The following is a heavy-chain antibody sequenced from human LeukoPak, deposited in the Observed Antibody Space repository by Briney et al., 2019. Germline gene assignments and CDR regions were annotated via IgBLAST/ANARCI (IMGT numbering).Heavy chain of an antibody. D-gene: IGHD2-2*01. J-gene: IGHJ5*02. CDR1: GFTFSSYA. V-gene: IGHV3-30-3*01. Sequence: GRSLRLSCAASGFTFSSYAMHWVRQAPGKGLEWVAVISYDGSNKYYADSVKGRFTISRDNSKNTLYLQMNSLRAEDTAVYYCARDSTDDNWFDPWGQGTLVTVSS. CDR2: ISYDGSNK. CDR3: ARDSTDDNWFDP.